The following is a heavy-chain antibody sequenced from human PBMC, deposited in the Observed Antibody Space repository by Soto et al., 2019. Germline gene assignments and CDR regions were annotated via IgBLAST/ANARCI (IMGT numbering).Heavy chain of an antibody. J-gene: IGHJ6*04. CDR1: GFTFSDYY. V-gene: IGHV3-11*01. CDR3: ARTRRYCSSTSCYPMDV. D-gene: IGHD2-2*01. CDR2: ISSSGSTI. Sequence: PGGFLRLSCAASGFTFSDYYMSWIRQAPGKGLEWVSYISSSGSTIYYADSVKGRFTISRDNAKNSLYLQMNSLRAEDTAVYYCARTRRYCSSTSCYPMDVWGKGTTVTVSS.